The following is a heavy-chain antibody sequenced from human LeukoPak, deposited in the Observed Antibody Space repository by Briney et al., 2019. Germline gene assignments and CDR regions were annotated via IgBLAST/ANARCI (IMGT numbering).Heavy chain of an antibody. CDR2: IYTSGST. D-gene: IGHD3-10*01. CDR1: GGSISSGSYY. V-gene: IGHV4-61*09. CDR3: ARNRYYYGSGNYGVPNWFDP. J-gene: IGHJ5*02. Sequence: SQTLSLTCTVSGGSISSGSYYWSRIRQPAGKGLEWIGHIYTSGSTNYNPSLKSRVTISVDTSKNQFSLKLSSVTAADTAVYYCARNRYYYGSGNYGVPNWFDPWGQGTLVTVSS.